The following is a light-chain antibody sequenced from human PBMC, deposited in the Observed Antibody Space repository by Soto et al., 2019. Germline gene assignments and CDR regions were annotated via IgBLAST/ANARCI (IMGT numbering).Light chain of an antibody. Sequence: DIVMTQSPDSLAVSLGERATVNCKSSQSVLHRSSNKNFLAWYQQKPGQPPKLLISWASTRDSGVPDRFSGSGADADFSLTNSSLQAEDVAVDFCQHYYNRPWALVQGTKVESK. CDR1: QSVLHRSSNKNF. J-gene: IGKJ1*01. CDR3: QHYYNRPWA. V-gene: IGKV4-1*01. CDR2: WAS.